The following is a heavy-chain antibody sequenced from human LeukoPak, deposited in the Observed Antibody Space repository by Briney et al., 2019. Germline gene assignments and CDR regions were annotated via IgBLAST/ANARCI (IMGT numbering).Heavy chain of an antibody. Sequence: GGSLRLSCAASGFTFSSYAMHWVRQAPGKGLEWVAVISYDGSNKYYADSVKGRFTISRDNSKNTLYLQMSSLRAEDTAVYYCARDLTADYWGQGTLVTVSS. CDR2: ISYDGSNK. J-gene: IGHJ4*02. CDR1: GFTFSSYA. V-gene: IGHV3-30-3*01. CDR3: ARDLTADY. D-gene: IGHD4/OR15-4a*01.